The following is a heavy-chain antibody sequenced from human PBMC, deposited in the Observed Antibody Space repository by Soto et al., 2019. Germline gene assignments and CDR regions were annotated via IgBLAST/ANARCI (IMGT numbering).Heavy chain of an antibody. CDR1: GFIFSSHT. V-gene: IGHV3-21*02. Sequence: EVQLVESGGGLVKPGGSLRLSCAASGFIFSSHTMNWVRQVPGKGLEWVSSISASSTYIYYADSLKGRFTISRDNAYTSLYLRVSSLRAEDTAVYYCARGWLRDPWMYWGQGTLVTVSS. CDR2: ISASSTYI. J-gene: IGHJ4*02. D-gene: IGHD5-12*01. CDR3: ARGWLRDPWMY.